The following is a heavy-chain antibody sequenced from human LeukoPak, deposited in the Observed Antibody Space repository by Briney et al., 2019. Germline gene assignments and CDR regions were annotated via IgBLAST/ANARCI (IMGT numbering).Heavy chain of an antibody. Sequence: SETLSLTCTVSGGSISSGGYYWSWIRQHPGKGLEWIGYIYYSGSTYYNPSLKSQVTISVDTSKNQFSLKLSSVTAADTAVYYCAREAYTAMYYFDYWAREPWSPSPQ. CDR1: GGSISSGGYY. V-gene: IGHV4-31*01. J-gene: IGHJ4*02. CDR2: IYYSGST. CDR3: AREAYTAMYYFDY. D-gene: IGHD5-18*01.